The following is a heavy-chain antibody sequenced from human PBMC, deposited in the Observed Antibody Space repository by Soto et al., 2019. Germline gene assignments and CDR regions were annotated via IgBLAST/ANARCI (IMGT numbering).Heavy chain of an antibody. J-gene: IGHJ4*02. CDR2: INTGNDNT. CDR3: VGGNRFLEWLLYGRDRYSFDS. Sequence: ASVKVSCKASGYTFTNYAIQCVRQAPGQRLQWIGWINTGNDNTKYSQKFQDRVTFTRDTSASTAYTAYMELSSLRSEDTAVYYCVGGNRFLEWLLYGRDRYSFDSWGQGTLVTVSS. CDR1: GYTFTNYA. D-gene: IGHD3-3*01. V-gene: IGHV1-3*04.